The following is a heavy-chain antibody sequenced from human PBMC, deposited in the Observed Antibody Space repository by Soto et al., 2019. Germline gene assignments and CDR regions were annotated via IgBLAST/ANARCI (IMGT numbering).Heavy chain of an antibody. V-gene: IGHV1-69*13. CDR2: IIPIFGTA. Sequence: SVKVSCKASGGTFSGYAISWVRQAPGQGLEWMGGIIPIFGTANYAQKFQGRVTITADESTSTAYMELSSLRSEDTAVYYCARVRIFGVVTLNWFDPWGQGTLVTVSS. D-gene: IGHD3-3*01. CDR1: GGTFSGYA. CDR3: ARVRIFGVVTLNWFDP. J-gene: IGHJ5*02.